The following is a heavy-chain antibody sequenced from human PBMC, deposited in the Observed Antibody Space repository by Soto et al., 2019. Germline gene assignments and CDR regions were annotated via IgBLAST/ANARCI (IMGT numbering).Heavy chain of an antibody. J-gene: IGHJ3*02. D-gene: IGHD3-16*01. CDR3: AREGGGIVFDAFDI. V-gene: IGHV3-7*01. CDR1: GFTFSSYW. Sequence: EVQLVESGGGLVQPGGSLRLSCAASGFTFSSYWMSWVRQAPGKGLEWVANIKQDGSEKYYVDSVKGRFTISRDNAKNSLYLQMNSLRAEDTAVYYCAREGGGIVFDAFDIWGQGTMVTVSS. CDR2: IKQDGSEK.